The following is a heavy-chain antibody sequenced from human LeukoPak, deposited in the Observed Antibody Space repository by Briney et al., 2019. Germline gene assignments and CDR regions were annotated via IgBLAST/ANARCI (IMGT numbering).Heavy chain of an antibody. CDR3: ARESYCSSTSCYYYGMDV. CDR1: GYTFTGYY. CDR2: IIPIFGTA. D-gene: IGHD2-2*01. J-gene: IGHJ6*02. V-gene: IGHV1-69*13. Sequence: SVKVSCKASGYTFTGYYMHWVRQAPGQGLEWMGGIIPIFGTANYAQKFQGRVTITADESTSTAYMELSSLRSEDTAVYYCARESYCSSTSCYYYGMDVWGQGTTVTVSS.